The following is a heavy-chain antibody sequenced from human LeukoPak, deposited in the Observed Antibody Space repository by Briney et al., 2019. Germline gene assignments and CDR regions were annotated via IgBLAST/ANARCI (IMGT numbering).Heavy chain of an antibody. CDR1: GVSISSSNW. D-gene: IGHD2-2*01. CDR2: IYHSGST. J-gene: IGHJ4*02. CDR3: ASMGPRYCSSTSCYLDY. Sequence: PSGTLSLTCAVSGVSISSSNWWSWVRQPPGKGLEWIGEIYHSGSTNYNPSLKSRVTISVDRSKNQFSLKLSSVTAADTAVYYCASMGPRYCSSTSCYLDYWGQGTLVTVSS. V-gene: IGHV4-4*02.